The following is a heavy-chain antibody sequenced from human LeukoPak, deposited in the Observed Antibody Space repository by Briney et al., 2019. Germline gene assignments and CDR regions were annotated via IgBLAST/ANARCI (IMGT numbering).Heavy chain of an antibody. V-gene: IGHV3-48*01. J-gene: IGHJ6*02. CDR3: AKRIAAAGTAHYYYYYGMDV. CDR2: ISSSSSTI. CDR1: GFTFSSYS. Sequence: RPGGSLRLSCAASGFTFSSYSMNWVRQAPGKGLEWVSYISSSSSTIYYADSVKGRFTISRDNSKNTLYLQMNSLRAEDTAVYYCAKRIAAAGTAHYYYYYGMDVWGQGTTVTVSS. D-gene: IGHD6-13*01.